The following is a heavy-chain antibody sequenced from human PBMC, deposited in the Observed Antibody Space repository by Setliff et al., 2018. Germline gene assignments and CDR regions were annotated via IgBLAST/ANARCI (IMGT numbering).Heavy chain of an antibody. J-gene: IGHJ5*02. Sequence: SGPTLVNPTQTLTLTCAFSGFSLTASGMCVTWIRQPPGKTLEWLARIDWDDAKYYRTSLKTRLTISKDTSKNQVVLTMTNMDPVDTAVYYCARNEGGRSWRITMVRGVPDSWFDPWGQGTLVTV. V-gene: IGHV2-70*08. CDR3: ARNEGGRSWRITMVRGVPDSWFDP. D-gene: IGHD3-10*01. CDR2: IDWDDAK. CDR1: GFSLTASGMC.